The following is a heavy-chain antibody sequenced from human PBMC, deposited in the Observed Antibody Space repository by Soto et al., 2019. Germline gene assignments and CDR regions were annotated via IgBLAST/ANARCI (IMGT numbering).Heavy chain of an antibody. V-gene: IGHV3-33*08. CDR1: GFHFSSYA. CDR3: ARDLAIVVVPAAISP. CDR2: IWYDGSNK. J-gene: IGHJ5*02. D-gene: IGHD2-2*03. Sequence: GGSLRLSCAASGFHFSSYAMSWVRTAPGKGLEWVAVIWYDGSNKYYADSVKGRFTISRDNSKNTLYLQMNSLRAEDTAVYYCARDLAIVVVPAAISPWGQGTLVTVSS.